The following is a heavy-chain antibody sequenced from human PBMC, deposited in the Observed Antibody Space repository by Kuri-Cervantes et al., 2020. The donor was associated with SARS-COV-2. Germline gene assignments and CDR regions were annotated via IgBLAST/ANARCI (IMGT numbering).Heavy chain of an antibody. CDR3: ARDAGYYDSSGYRYYFDY. D-gene: IGHD3-22*01. V-gene: IGHV1-18*01. Sequence: ASVKVCCKASGYTFTSYGISWVRQAPGQGLEWMGWISAYNGNTNYAQKLQGRVTMTTDTSTSTAYMELRSLRSDDTAVYYCARDAGYYDSSGYRYYFDYWGQGTLVTVSS. J-gene: IGHJ4*02. CDR1: GYTFTSYG. CDR2: ISAYNGNT.